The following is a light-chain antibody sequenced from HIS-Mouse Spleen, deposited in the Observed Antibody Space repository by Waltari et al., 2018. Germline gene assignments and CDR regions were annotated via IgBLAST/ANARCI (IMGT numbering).Light chain of an antibody. CDR2: EVS. CDR1: SSDVGGYNY. V-gene: IGLV2-14*01. CDR3: SSYTSSSTWV. Sequence: QSALTQPASVSGSPGQSITISCTGTSSDVGGYNYVSWYQQHPGKAPKLMIYEVSTRPSGVSNRFSGSKSGNTASLTSSGLQAEDEADYYCSSYTSSSTWVFGGGTKLTVL. J-gene: IGLJ3*02.